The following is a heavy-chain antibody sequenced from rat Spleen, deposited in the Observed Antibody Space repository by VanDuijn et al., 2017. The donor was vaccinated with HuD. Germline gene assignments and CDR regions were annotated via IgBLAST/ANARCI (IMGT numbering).Heavy chain of an antibody. CDR3: ARSEGTHYYLPFAD. J-gene: IGHJ3*01. Sequence: EVQLQESGPGLVKPSQSLSLTCSVTGYSITSGYGWNWIRKIPGNKLEWMGYINRAGSTNYKPPLKSQISITRDTSKNQLFLQLNSVTTEDTATYYCARSEGTHYYLPFADWGQGTLVIVSS. CDR1: GYSITSGYG. CDR2: INRAGST. V-gene: IGHV3-3*01. D-gene: IGHD1-12*02.